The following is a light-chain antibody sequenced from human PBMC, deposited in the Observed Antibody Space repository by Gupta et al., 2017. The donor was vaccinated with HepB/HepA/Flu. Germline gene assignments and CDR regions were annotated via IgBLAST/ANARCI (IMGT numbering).Light chain of an antibody. CDR3: QQYNSYPLT. V-gene: IGKV1-5*03. Sequence: DIQMTQSPSTLPASVGDRVTITCRDSQSISSWLAWYQQKPGKAPKRLIYKASSLESGVPSRFSGSGSGTEFTLTISSLQPDDFATYYCQQYNSYPLTFGQGTKVEIK. CDR1: QSISSW. CDR2: KAS. J-gene: IGKJ1*01.